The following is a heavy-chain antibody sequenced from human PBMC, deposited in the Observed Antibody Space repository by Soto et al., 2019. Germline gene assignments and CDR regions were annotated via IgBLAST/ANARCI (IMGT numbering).Heavy chain of an antibody. Sequence: QPGGSLRLSCAASGFTFSNYGMHWVRQAPGKGLEWVAVIWYDGSYKYYEDSVKGRFTISRDNSKNTLYLQMNSLRVEDTAVYYCARDTRKSSVTTSIDHWGQGTQVTVSS. CDR3: ARDTRKSSVTTSIDH. V-gene: IGHV3-33*01. CDR1: GFTFSNYG. CDR2: IWYDGSYK. D-gene: IGHD4-17*01. J-gene: IGHJ4*02.